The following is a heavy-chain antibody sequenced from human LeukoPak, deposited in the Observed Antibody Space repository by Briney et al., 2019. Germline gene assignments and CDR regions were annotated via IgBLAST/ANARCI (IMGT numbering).Heavy chain of an antibody. CDR2: INTNTGNP. D-gene: IGHD3-10*01. CDR1: GYTFTNYA. J-gene: IGHJ5*02. V-gene: IGHV7-4-1*02. CDR3: ARARLRFGESPNKNWFDP. Sequence: GASVKVSCKASGYTFTNYAMNWVRQAPGQGLEWMGWINTNTGNPTYAQGFTGRLVFSLDTSVSTAYLQISSLKAEDTAVYYCARARLRFGESPNKNWFDPWGQGTLVTVSS.